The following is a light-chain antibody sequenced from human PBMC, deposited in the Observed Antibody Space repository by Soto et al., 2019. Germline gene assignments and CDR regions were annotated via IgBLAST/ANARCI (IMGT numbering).Light chain of an antibody. CDR3: SSYTSSTTVL. CDR1: SSDVGGYDY. V-gene: IGLV2-14*03. Sequence: QSALTQPASVSASPGQSIAISCTGTSSDVGGYDYVSWYQQHPGKAPKLLIYDVSERPSGVSDRCSGSKSGNTASLTISGLHAEDEAHYYCSSYTSSTTVLFGGGTKLTVL. CDR2: DVS. J-gene: IGLJ2*01.